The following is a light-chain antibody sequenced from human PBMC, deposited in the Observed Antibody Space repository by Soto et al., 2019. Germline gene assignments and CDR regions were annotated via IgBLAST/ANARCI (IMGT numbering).Light chain of an antibody. CDR1: QSVSSN. Sequence: EIGMTQSPATLSVSPGERATLSCRASQSVSSNLACYQQKPGQAPRLLIYGASTRDTGIPARFSGSGSGTEFTLTISSLQSEDFAVYYCQQYNNWPPYTFGQGTKLEIK. CDR3: QQYNNWPPYT. V-gene: IGKV3-15*01. CDR2: GAS. J-gene: IGKJ2*01.